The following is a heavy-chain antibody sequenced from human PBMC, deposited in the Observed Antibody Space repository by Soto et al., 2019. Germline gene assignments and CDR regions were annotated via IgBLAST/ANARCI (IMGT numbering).Heavy chain of an antibody. D-gene: IGHD3-3*01. Sequence: PSETLSLTCTVSGGSISSYYWSWIRQPPGKGLEWIGYIYYSGSTNYNPSLKSRVTISVDTSKNQFSLKLSSVTAADTAVYYCARGDYDFWSGYYYGMDVWGQGTTATVSS. CDR2: IYYSGST. V-gene: IGHV4-59*01. CDR1: GGSISSYY. CDR3: ARGDYDFWSGYYYGMDV. J-gene: IGHJ6*02.